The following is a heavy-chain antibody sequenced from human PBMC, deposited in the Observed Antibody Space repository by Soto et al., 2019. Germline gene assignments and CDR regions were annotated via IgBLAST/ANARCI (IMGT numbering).Heavy chain of an antibody. D-gene: IGHD2-15*01. J-gene: IGHJ5*02. CDR1: GFTFSSYA. CDR3: AKGRGVVVAATGNWFDP. Sequence: GGSLRLSCAASGFTFSSYAMSWVRQAPGKGLEWVSAISGSGGSTYYADSVKGRFTISRDNSKNTLYLQMNSLRAEDTAVYYCAKGRGVVVAATGNWFDPWGQGTLVTVSS. CDR2: ISGSGGST. V-gene: IGHV3-23*01.